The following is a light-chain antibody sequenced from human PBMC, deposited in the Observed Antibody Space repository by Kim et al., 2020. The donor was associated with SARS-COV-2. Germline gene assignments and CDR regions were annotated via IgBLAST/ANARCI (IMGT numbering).Light chain of an antibody. Sequence: IRKSVVWYQQKPGKAPTRLVFDASTLDIGVPPRFSGSGSGTQFALTINNVQPEDSATYFCLQHSLYPLTFGGGTKVDIK. CDR1: IRKS. CDR3: LQHSLYPLT. V-gene: IGKV1-17*02. CDR2: DAS. J-gene: IGKJ4*02.